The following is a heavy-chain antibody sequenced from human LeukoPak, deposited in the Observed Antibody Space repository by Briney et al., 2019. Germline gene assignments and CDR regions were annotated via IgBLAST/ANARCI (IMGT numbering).Heavy chain of an antibody. CDR3: ARDRRSATVNSYYYYYLDV. CDR1: YGSISGYF. D-gene: IGHD4-11*01. Sequence: SETLSLTCTLPYGSISGYFWSWVRQTAGKGLEWIGRIDTSGSTNYNASLKSRVTMSVDTSKNQVSLKLTSVTAADTALYFCARDRRSATVNSYYYYYLDVWGKGTTVTDSS. V-gene: IGHV4-4*07. CDR2: IDTSGST. J-gene: IGHJ6*03.